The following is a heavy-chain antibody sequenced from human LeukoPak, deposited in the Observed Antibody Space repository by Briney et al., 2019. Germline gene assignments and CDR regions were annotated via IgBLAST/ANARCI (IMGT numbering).Heavy chain of an antibody. CDR1: GGTFSSYA. J-gene: IGHJ5*02. CDR3: ARDEWLAAAGNWFDP. Sequence: SVKVSCKASGGTFSSYAISWVRQAPGQGLEWMGRIIPIFGTANYAQKFQGRVTITTDESTSTAYMELSSLRSEDTAVYYCARDEWLAAAGNWFDPWGQGTLVTVSA. D-gene: IGHD6-13*01. V-gene: IGHV1-69*05. CDR2: IIPIFGTA.